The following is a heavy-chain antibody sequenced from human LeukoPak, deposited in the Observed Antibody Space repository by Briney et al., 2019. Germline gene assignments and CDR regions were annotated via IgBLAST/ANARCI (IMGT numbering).Heavy chain of an antibody. CDR1: GFSFSSYS. D-gene: IGHD4-23*01. J-gene: IGHJ4*02. CDR3: ARDCITVADS. Sequence: GGSLRLSCAAAGFSFSSYSMNWVRQAPGKGLEWVSYISSRSDIIYYAASVEGRVTISRDNARSSVFLQMNSLRVEDTAVYYCARDCITVADSWGQGTLVTASS. CDR2: ISSRSDII. V-gene: IGHV3-48*01.